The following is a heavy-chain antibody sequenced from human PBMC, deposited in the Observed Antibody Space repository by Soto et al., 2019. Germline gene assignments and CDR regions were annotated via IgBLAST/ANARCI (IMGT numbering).Heavy chain of an antibody. J-gene: IGHJ4*01. CDR1: GAYISSGDYY. CDR2: IYYSGCT. Sequence: QVQLQESGPGLVKPSQTLALTCTVSGAYISSGDYYWTWIRQRPGKGLEWLGYIYYSGCTYYNPSLVTQVTTALDMPKDQLSLRLPPATAADTPMYNCERAVGFTTGRGYRLYDTRGHGTQVIV. D-gene: IGHD3-10*01. V-gene: IGHV4-31*01. CDR3: ERAVGFTTGRGYRLYDT.